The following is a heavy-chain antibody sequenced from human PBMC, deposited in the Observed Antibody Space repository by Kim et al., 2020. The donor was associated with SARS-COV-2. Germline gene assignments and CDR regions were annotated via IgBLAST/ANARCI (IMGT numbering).Heavy chain of an antibody. CDR2: IYYSGCT. Sequence: SETLSLTCTVSGGSISSSSYYWGWIRQPPGKGLEWIGSIYYSGCTYYNPSLKSRVTIYVDTSKNQFSLKLSSVTSADTAVYYCARLRYYYGWGSYYYPYYFYYWGPGTLVTVST. CDR1: GGSISSSSYY. D-gene: IGHD3-10*01. V-gene: IGHV4-39*01. J-gene: IGHJ4*02. CDR3: ARLRYYYGWGSYYYPYYFYY.